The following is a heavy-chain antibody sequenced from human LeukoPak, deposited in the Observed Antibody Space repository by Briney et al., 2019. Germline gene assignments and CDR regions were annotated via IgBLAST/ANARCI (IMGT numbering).Heavy chain of an antibody. J-gene: IGHJ4*02. CDR2: IYHTVNT. CDR1: GGSISGGSYY. Sequence: PSQTLSLTCAVSGGSISGGSYYWSWIRQPPGKGLEWIGYIYHTVNTYYNPSLKSRVTMSVDRSKNQFSLNLSSVTAADTAVYYCASNYYDNGCYYFDYWGQGTLVTFSS. CDR3: ASNYYDNGCYYFDY. V-gene: IGHV4-30-2*01. D-gene: IGHD3-22*01.